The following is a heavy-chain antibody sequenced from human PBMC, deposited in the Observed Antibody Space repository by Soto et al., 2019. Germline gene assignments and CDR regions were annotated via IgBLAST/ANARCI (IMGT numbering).Heavy chain of an antibody. CDR2: IYYSGST. CDR1: GGSLSSSSYY. V-gene: IGHV4-39*01. D-gene: IGHD3-9*01. CDR3: ARGQREYFDWLLYYFDY. J-gene: IGHJ4*02. Sequence: SETLSLTCTVSGGSLSSSSYYWGWIRQPPGNGLEWIGSIYYSGSTYYNPSLKSRVTISVDTSKNQFSLKLSSVTAADTAVYYCARGQREYFDWLLYYFDYWGQGTLVTVSS.